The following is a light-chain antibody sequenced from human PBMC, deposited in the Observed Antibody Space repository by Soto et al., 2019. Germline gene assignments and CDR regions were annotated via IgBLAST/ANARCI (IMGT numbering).Light chain of an antibody. V-gene: IGLV2-23*02. J-gene: IGLJ1*01. Sequence: QSVLTQPASVSGSPGQSITISCTGTSSNVGGYSFVSWYQQHPGKAPKVIIYEVYERPSGVSNRFSGSKSGSTASLTISGLQLEDEADYYCCSYAGSSTYVSGTGTKLTVL. CDR1: SSNVGGYSF. CDR3: CSYAGSSTYV. CDR2: EVY.